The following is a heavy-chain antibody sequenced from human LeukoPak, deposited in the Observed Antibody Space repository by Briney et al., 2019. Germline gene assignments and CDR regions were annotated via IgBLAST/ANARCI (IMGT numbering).Heavy chain of an antibody. CDR3: SRLYYDYWSTYSYFDY. Sequence: GGSLRLSCAASGFTFSSYWMHWVRQAPGKGLVWVSRINSDGSSTSYADSVKGRFTISRDNAKNTLYLQINSLRAEDTAVYYCSRLYYDYWSTYSYFDYWGQGTLVTVSS. CDR2: INSDGSST. J-gene: IGHJ4*02. D-gene: IGHD3-3*01. V-gene: IGHV3-74*01. CDR1: GFTFSSYW.